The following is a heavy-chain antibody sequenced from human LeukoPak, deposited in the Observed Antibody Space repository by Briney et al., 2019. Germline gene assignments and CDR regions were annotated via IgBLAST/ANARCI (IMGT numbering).Heavy chain of an antibody. V-gene: IGHV3-30*18. Sequence: GGSLRLSCAASGFTFSSYGMHWVRQAPGKGLEWVAVISYDGSNKYYADSVKGRFTISRDNSKNTLYLQMNSLRAEDTAVYYCAKAQMLSGYSDYYGMDVWGQGTTVTVSS. J-gene: IGHJ6*02. D-gene: IGHD3-22*01. CDR1: GFTFSSYG. CDR2: ISYDGSNK. CDR3: AKAQMLSGYSDYYGMDV.